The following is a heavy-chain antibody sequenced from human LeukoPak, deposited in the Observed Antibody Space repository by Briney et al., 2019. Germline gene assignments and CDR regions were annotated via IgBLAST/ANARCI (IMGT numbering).Heavy chain of an antibody. J-gene: IGHJ4*02. V-gene: IGHV4-34*01. CDR1: GGSFSGYY. CDR3: ARGRQRKDFLFAY. CDR2: INHSGST. Sequence: SETLSLTCAVYGGSFSGYYWSWIRQPPGKGLEWIGEINHSGSTNYNPSVKSRVTISVDTSKNQFSLKLSSVTAADTAVYYCARGRQRKDFLFAYWGQGTLVTVSS. D-gene: IGHD2-15*01.